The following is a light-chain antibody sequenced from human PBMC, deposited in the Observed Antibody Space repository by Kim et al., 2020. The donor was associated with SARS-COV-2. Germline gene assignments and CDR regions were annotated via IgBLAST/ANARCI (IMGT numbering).Light chain of an antibody. Sequence: PGTRVTISCSGSSSNIGSNTVNWYQQLPGTAPKLLIYSNNPRPSGVPDRFSGSKSGTSASLAISGLQSEDEADYYCAAWDDSLNYVFGTGTKVTVL. CDR1: SSNIGSNT. CDR2: SNN. CDR3: AAWDDSLNYV. V-gene: IGLV1-44*01. J-gene: IGLJ1*01.